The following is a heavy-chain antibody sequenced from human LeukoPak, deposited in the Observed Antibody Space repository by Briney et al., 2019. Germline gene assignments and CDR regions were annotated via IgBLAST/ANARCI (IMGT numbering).Heavy chain of an antibody. CDR1: GYSFTSYW. CDR3: ARHDESYYYGSGSPQGFDP. V-gene: IGHV5-51*01. J-gene: IGHJ5*02. Sequence: GESLKISRKGSGYSFTSYWIGWVRQMPGKGLEWMGIIYPGDSDTRYSPSFQGQVTISADKSISTAYLQWSSLKASDTAMYYCARHDESYYYGSGSPQGFDPWGQGTLVTVSS. D-gene: IGHD3-10*01. CDR2: IYPGDSDT.